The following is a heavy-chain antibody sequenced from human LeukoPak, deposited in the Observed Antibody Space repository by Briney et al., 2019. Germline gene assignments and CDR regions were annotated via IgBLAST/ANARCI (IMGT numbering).Heavy chain of an antibody. CDR1: GGSFSRYY. V-gene: IGHV4-34*01. CDR3: CSGAYLY. CDR2: VHHSGST. J-gene: IGHJ4*02. D-gene: IGHD2-15*01. Sequence: SETLSLTCAVYGGSFSRYYWTWIRQPPGRRPEWIGEVHHSGSTNYNPSLKNRVTMSVDTSKNQFSLKLNSVTAADTAINYCCSGAYLYWGQGTLVTVSS.